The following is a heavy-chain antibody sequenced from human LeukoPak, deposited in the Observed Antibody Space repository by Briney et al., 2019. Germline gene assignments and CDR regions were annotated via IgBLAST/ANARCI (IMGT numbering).Heavy chain of an antibody. J-gene: IGHJ6*03. CDR3: TTDLRPYTSSSYGYYYYMDV. V-gene: IGHV3-33*01. CDR1: GFTFISYG. Sequence: GGSLRLSCAASGFTFISYGMHWVRQAPGKGLEWVAVIWYDGSNKYYADSVKGRFTISRDNSKNTLYLQMKNLKTEDTAVYYCTTDLRPYTSSSYGYYYYMDVWRKGTTVTVSS. CDR2: IWYDGSNK. D-gene: IGHD6-6*01.